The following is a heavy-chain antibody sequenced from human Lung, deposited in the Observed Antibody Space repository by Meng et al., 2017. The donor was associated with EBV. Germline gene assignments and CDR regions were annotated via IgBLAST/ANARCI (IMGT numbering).Heavy chain of an antibody. V-gene: IGHV4-31*03. J-gene: IGHJ5*02. Sequence: QVHLQESGPGLVKPSQPLSLTCTVSGGSISSGGFYWSWIRQHPGKGLEWIGYIYYSGSTYYNPSLRSRVAISIDTSKNQFSLKLTSVTAADTAVYFCARTNYGDYNWFDPWGQGTLVTVSS. CDR2: IYYSGST. D-gene: IGHD4-17*01. CDR3: ARTNYGDYNWFDP. CDR1: GGSISSGGFY.